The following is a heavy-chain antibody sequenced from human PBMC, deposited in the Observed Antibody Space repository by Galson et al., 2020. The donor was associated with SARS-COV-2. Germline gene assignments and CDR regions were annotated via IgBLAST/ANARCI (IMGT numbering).Heavy chain of an antibody. CDR1: GFTFSSYA. V-gene: IGHV3-30*03. CDR3: AINRALDY. CDR2: ISYDGSIE. J-gene: IGHJ4*02. Sequence: GGPLRLSCAASGFTFSSYAMHWVRQAPGKGLEWVAVISYDGSIEYYADSVKGRFTISRDNSKKTMYLQMNSLRVEDTAVYYCAINRALDYWGQGTLVTVSS.